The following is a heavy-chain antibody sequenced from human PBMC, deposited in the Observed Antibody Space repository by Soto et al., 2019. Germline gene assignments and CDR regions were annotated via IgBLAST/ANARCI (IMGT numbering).Heavy chain of an antibody. J-gene: IGHJ4*02. Sequence: PSETLSLTCAVSGGSISSGDYSWSWIRQPPGKGLEWIGYIYLIGSTYYSPSLKSRVTISIDRSKNQFSLNLSSVTAADTAVYYCARVKGYTYGYDPRYYFDYWGQGTLVTVSS. CDR2: IYLIGST. CDR3: ARVKGYTYGYDPRYYFDY. D-gene: IGHD5-18*01. V-gene: IGHV4-30-2*01. CDR1: GGSISSGDYS.